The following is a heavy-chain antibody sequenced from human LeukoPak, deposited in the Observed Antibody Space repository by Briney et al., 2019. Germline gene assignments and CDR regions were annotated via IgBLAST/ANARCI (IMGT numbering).Heavy chain of an antibody. J-gene: IGHJ4*02. CDR2: ISSNSTYI. D-gene: IGHD4-23*01. CDR1: VTFSNAW. V-gene: IGHV3-21*01. Sequence: GGSLRLSCAASVTFSNAWLNWVRQAPGKGLEWVSSISSNSTYIYYVDSVKGRFTISRDNAKNSLYLQMNSLRAEDTAVYYCARAGLRGSFDYWGQGTLVTVSS. CDR3: ARAGLRGSFDY.